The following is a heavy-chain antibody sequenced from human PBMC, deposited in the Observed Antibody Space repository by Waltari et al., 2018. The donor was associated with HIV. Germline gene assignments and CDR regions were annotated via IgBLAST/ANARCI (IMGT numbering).Heavy chain of an antibody. CDR3: ARHDFRFGGVGAALDI. V-gene: IGHV3-73*02. J-gene: IGHJ3*02. D-gene: IGHD3-16*01. Sequence: AQLVESGGDLVQPGGALQVSCAASGFTFREHDSHRSRQGSGKGLGWVGRIRDKINNYATKYAASLRGRFIISRDDSKETAYLQMKSLKTEDTALYYCARHDFRFGGVGAALDIWGRGTMVTVSS. CDR1: GFTFREHD. CDR2: IRDKINNYAT.